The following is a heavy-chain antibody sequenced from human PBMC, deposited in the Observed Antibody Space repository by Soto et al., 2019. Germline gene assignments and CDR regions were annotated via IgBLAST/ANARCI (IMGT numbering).Heavy chain of an antibody. CDR1: AGTFSSYA. V-gene: IGHV1-69*01. CDR3: AGGSGPKRWLQLGWFAP. CDR2: IIPIFGTA. D-gene: IGHD5-12*01. Sequence: QVQLVQSGAEVKKPGSSVKVSCKASAGTFSSYAISWVRQAPGQGLEWMGGIIPIFGTANYPQKVQGRVTITADESTSTAYMELSSLRSEDTAVYYCAGGSGPKRWLQLGWFAPWGQGSLVTVSS. J-gene: IGHJ5*02.